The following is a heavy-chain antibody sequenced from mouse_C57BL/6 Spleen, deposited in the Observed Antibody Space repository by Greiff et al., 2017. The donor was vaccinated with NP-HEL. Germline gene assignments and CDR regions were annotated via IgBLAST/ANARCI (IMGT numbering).Heavy chain of an antibody. CDR3: TGESYYDYDLFAY. CDR1: GFTFSNYW. J-gene: IGHJ3*01. Sequence: EVKLVESGGGLVQPGGSMKLSCVASGFTFSNYWMNWVRQSPEKGLEWVAQIRLKSDNYATHYAESVKGRFTISRDDSKSSVYLQMNNLRAEDTGIYYCTGESYYDYDLFAYWGQGTLVTVSA. V-gene: IGHV6-3*01. D-gene: IGHD2-4*01. CDR2: IRLKSDNYAT.